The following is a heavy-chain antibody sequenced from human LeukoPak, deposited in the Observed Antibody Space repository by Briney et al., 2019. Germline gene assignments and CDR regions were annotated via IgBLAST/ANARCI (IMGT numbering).Heavy chain of an antibody. CDR2: IYTSGST. CDR3: ARGRAWFGEQHLDY. Sequence: SETLSLTCTVSGDSISSGDYYWSWIRQPAGKGLEWIGRIYTSGSTNYNPSLKSRVTISVDTSKNQFSLKLSSVTAADTAVYYCARGRAWFGEQHLDYWGQGTLVTVSS. CDR1: GDSISSGDYY. D-gene: IGHD3-10*01. V-gene: IGHV4-61*02. J-gene: IGHJ4*02.